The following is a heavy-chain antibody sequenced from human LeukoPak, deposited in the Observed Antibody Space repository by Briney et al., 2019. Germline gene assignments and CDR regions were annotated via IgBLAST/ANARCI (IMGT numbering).Heavy chain of an antibody. D-gene: IGHD5-18*01. J-gene: IGHJ6*04. CDR1: GGSISSGGYS. Sequence: SETLSLTCAVSGGSISSGGYSWSWIRQPPGKGLEWIGYIYHSGSTYYNPSLKSRVTISVDRSKNQFSLKLSSVTAADTAVYYCARDTARGSSGMDVWGKGTTVTVST. CDR3: ARDTARGSSGMDV. CDR2: IYHSGST. V-gene: IGHV4-30-2*01.